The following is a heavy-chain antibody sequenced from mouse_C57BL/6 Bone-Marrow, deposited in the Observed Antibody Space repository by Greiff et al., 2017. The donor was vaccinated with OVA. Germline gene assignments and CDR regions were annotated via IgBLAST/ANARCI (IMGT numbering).Heavy chain of an antibody. CDR2: IYPGSGST. Sequence: QVQLQQSGAELVKPGASVKMSCKASGYTFTSYWITWVKQRPGQGLEWIGDIYPGSGSTNYNEKFKSKATLTVDTSSSTAYMQLSSLTSEDSAVYYCARRHYGSSFAYWYFDVWGTGTTVTVSS. CDR3: ARRHYGSSFAYWYFDV. V-gene: IGHV1-55*01. D-gene: IGHD1-1*01. J-gene: IGHJ1*03. CDR1: GYTFTSYW.